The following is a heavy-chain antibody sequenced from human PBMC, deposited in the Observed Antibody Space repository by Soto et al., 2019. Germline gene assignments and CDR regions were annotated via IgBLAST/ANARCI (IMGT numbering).Heavy chain of an antibody. Sequence: PGGSLRLSCAASGFTFSSYGMHWVRQAPGKGLEWVAVISYDGSNKYYADSVKGRFTISRDNSKNTLYLQMNSLRAEDTAVYYCAKDRVPAAIWVSDGMDVWGQGTTVTVSS. V-gene: IGHV3-30*18. CDR2: ISYDGSNK. CDR1: GFTFSSYG. D-gene: IGHD2-2*01. J-gene: IGHJ6*02. CDR3: AKDRVPAAIWVSDGMDV.